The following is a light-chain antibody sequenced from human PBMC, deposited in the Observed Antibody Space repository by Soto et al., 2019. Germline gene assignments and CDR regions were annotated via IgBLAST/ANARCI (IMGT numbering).Light chain of an antibody. V-gene: IGKV3-11*01. Sequence: VFTQSPAPLSLASGGRATLSCRASQFLSSYLAWYQQKPGQPPRLLIYDTSNRATGIPARFSGSRSGTDFTLTISSLEPEDFGVYFCHQRNKFGQGTRLEIK. CDR1: QFLSSY. J-gene: IGKJ5*01. CDR3: HQRNK. CDR2: DTS.